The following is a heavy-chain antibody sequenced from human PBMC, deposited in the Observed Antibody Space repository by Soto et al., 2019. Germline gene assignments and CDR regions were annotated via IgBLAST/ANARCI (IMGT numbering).Heavy chain of an antibody. CDR3: ARAPEPYSSSWYWFDP. D-gene: IGHD6-13*01. Sequence: SETLSLTCTVSGGPISSYYWSWIRQPPGKGLEWIGYIYYSGSTNYNPSLKSRVTISVDTSKNQFSLKLSSVTAADTAVYYCARAPEPYSSSWYWFDPWGQGTLVTVSS. CDR1: GGPISSYY. V-gene: IGHV4-59*01. CDR2: IYYSGST. J-gene: IGHJ5*02.